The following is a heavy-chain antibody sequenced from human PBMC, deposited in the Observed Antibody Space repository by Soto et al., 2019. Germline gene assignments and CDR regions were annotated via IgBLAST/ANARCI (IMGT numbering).Heavy chain of an antibody. D-gene: IGHD5-18*01. J-gene: IGHJ4*02. Sequence: GGSLRLSCAASGFTFSSYAMSWVRQAPGKGLEWVSAISGSGGSTYYADSVKGRFTISRDNSKNTLYLQMNSLRAEDTAVYYCAKEGLNSFPAHHYFDYWGQGTLVTVSS. CDR1: GFTFSSYA. CDR2: ISGSGGST. V-gene: IGHV3-23*01. CDR3: AKEGLNSFPAHHYFDY.